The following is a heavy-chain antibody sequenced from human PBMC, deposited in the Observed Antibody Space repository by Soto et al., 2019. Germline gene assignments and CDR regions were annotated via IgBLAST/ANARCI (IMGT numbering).Heavy chain of an antibody. Sequence: QVQLQESGPGLVKPSESLSLTCAVSGGSISSYYWSWIRQPPGQGLGWIAYIYYSGSTNYNPSLKSRVTISVDTSKNQFSLKLTSVTAADTAVYYCARSRYTSGWGTPPFDYWGQGTLVTVSS. V-gene: IGHV4-59*01. CDR2: IYYSGST. CDR3: ARSRYTSGWGTPPFDY. J-gene: IGHJ4*02. CDR1: GGSISSYY. D-gene: IGHD6-19*01.